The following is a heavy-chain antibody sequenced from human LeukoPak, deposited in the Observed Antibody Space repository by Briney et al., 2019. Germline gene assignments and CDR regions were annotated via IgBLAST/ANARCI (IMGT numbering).Heavy chain of an antibody. D-gene: IGHD3-10*01. CDR1: GFTFTDYG. Sequence: GGSLRLSCAASGFTFTDYGIHWVRHAPGKGLEWVAFVQYDGSNKYYADSVKGRFIISRDNSKDMLYLQMNSLRAEDTAVYYCAKDGNFGSGSYYRGDSWGQGTLVTVSS. CDR2: VQYDGSNK. CDR3: AKDGNFGSGSYYRGDS. V-gene: IGHV3-30*02. J-gene: IGHJ4*02.